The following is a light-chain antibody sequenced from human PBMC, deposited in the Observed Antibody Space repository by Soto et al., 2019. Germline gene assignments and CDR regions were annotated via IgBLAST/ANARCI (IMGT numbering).Light chain of an antibody. J-gene: IGKJ1*01. Sequence: DIQMTQSPSTLSASVGDRVTITCRASQSIGNYLAWYQQKPGKAPTLLIYRASTLESGVTSRFSGSGSGTEFTITISSLQPDDFATYHCQQCNFYSTFGQGTRVEI. CDR2: RAS. V-gene: IGKV1-5*03. CDR1: QSIGNY. CDR3: QQCNFYST.